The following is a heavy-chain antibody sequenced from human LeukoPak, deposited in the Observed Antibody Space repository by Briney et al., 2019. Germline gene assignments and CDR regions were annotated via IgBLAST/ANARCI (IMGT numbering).Heavy chain of an antibody. V-gene: IGHV1-2*02. D-gene: IGHD2-15*01. CDR2: INPNSGGT. CDR3: ARGSGGRSTNCQRCRFFDF. CDR1: GYTFTSYD. Sequence: ASVKVSCKASGYTFTSYDINWVRQAPGQGLEWMGWINPNSGGTNYAQKFQGRVTMTKDTSISTVYMELTRLRSDDTAVYYCARGSGGRSTNCQRCRFFDFWGQGTLVTVSS. J-gene: IGHJ4*02.